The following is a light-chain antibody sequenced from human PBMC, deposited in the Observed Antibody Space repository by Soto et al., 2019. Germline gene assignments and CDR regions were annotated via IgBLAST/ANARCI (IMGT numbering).Light chain of an antibody. CDR1: NSNIGSNT. CDR3: TSWDDSLIGFYV. V-gene: IGLV1-44*01. Sequence: VLTQPPSASGTPGQRFTISCSLINSNIGSNTVSWYQQLPGTAPKLLIYNTSQRPSGVPDRFSGSKSGTSASLTISGLQSEDEADYYCTSWDDSLIGFYVFGTGTKVTVL. CDR2: NTS. J-gene: IGLJ1*01.